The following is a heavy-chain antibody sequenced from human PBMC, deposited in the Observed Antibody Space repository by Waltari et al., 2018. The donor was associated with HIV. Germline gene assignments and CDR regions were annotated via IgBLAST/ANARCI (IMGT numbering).Heavy chain of an antibody. CDR2: IYPGDSDT. CDR1: GYSFTSYW. CDR3: ARGDGYNSYLFDY. J-gene: IGHJ4*02. Sequence: EVQLVQSGAEVKTPGESLKISCTGSGYSFTSYWLGWVRQMPWKGLEWLGIIYPGDSDTRYSPSFQGQVTISADKSISTAYLQWSSLKASDTAMYYCARGDGYNSYLFDYWGQGTLVTVSS. D-gene: IGHD5-12*01. V-gene: IGHV5-51*03.